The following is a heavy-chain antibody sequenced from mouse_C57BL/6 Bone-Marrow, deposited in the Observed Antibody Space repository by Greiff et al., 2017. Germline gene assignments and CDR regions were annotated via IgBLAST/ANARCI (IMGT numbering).Heavy chain of an antibody. CDR2: INPNNGGT. D-gene: IGHD1-1*01. CDR1: GYTFTDYY. J-gene: IGHJ1*03. CDR3: ARCLLLRPWYFDV. Sequence: VQLQQSGPELVKPGASVKISCKASGYTFTDYYMNWVKQSHGKSLEWIGDINPNNGGTSYNQKFKGKATLTVDKSSSTAYMELRSLTSEDSAVYYCARCLLLRPWYFDVWGTGTTVTVSS. V-gene: IGHV1-26*01.